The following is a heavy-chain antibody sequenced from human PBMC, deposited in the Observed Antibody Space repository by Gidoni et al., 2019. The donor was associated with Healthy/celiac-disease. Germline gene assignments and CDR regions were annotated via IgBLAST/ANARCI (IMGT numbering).Heavy chain of an antibody. Sequence: QVQLVASGGGVVQPGRSLRLACAASGFTSSSHGLQGVRQAPGKGLEWLAVHSYDGSNKYYADSLKGRFTISGDKSKNTLYLQMNSLRAEDTAVYYCAKDSVSCSSTSCHPPYYYYYMDVWGKGTTVTVSS. CDR2: HSYDGSNK. CDR1: GFTSSSHG. CDR3: AKDSVSCSSTSCHPPYYYYYMDV. D-gene: IGHD2-2*01. V-gene: IGHV3-30*18. J-gene: IGHJ6*03.